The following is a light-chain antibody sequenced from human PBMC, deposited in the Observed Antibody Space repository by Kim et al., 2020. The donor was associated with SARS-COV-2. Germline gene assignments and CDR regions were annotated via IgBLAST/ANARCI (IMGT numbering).Light chain of an antibody. CDR1: RSDVGDYNI. CDR3: SSYAGTVV. CDR2: DVS. V-gene: IGLV2-11*01. Sequence: STGQSVNISWNGTRSDVGDYNIVSWYQQHPGKAPKLMIYDVSGRPSGVPDRFSGSKSGNTASLTVSGLQAEDEADYYCSSYAGTVVFGGGTQLTVL. J-gene: IGLJ2*01.